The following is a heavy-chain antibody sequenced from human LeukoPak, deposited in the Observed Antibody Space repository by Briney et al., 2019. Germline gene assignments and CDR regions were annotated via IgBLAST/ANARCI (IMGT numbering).Heavy chain of an antibody. CDR1: GGSFSGYY. J-gene: IGHJ4*02. Sequence: PSETLSLTCAVYGGSFSGYYWSWIRQPPGKGLEWIGEINHSGSTNYNPSLKSRVTISVDTSKNQFSLKLSSVTAADTAVYYCARVSFYYGSGSYYTLYYFDYWGQGTLVTVSS. CDR3: ARVSFYYGSGSYYTLYYFDY. CDR2: INHSGST. D-gene: IGHD3-10*01. V-gene: IGHV4-34*01.